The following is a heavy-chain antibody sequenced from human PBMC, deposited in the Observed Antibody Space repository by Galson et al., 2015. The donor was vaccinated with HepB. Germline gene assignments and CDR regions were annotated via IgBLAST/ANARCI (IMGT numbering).Heavy chain of an antibody. D-gene: IGHD2-2*01. Sequence: SLRLSCAASGFTFNSYGMHWVRQAPGKGLEWVAVISYDGSNKYYADSVKGRFTISRDNSKNTLYLQMNSLRAEDAAVYYCANVVPAASTWGQGTLVTVSS. CDR3: ANVVPAAST. CDR2: ISYDGSNK. J-gene: IGHJ5*02. CDR1: GFTFNSYG. V-gene: IGHV3-30*18.